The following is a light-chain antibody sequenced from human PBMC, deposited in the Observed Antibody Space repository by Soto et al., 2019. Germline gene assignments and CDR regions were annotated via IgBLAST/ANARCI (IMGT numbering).Light chain of an antibody. CDR1: QSISSNY. Sequence: EIVLTQSPGTLSLSPGERATLSCRASQSISSNYLAWYQQKPGQAPRLLIYGASSRATGIPDRFTGSGSGPDFTLTISRLEPEDFAVFYCQQYGGAPYTFGQGTRLEIK. CDR3: QQYGGAPYT. CDR2: GAS. J-gene: IGKJ2*01. V-gene: IGKV3-20*01.